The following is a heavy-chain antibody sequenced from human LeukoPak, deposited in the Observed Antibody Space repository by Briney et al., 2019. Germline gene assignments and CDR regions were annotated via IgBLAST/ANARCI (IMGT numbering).Heavy chain of an antibody. Sequence: SGGSLRLSCAASGFTFSSYAMHWVRQAPGKGLEWVAVISYDGSNKYYADSVKGRFTISRDNSKNTLYLQMNSLRAEDTAVYYCAKDDDSSGYYHCALDYWGQGTLVTVSS. CDR3: AKDDDSSGYYHCALDY. J-gene: IGHJ4*02. D-gene: IGHD3-22*01. CDR2: ISYDGSNK. CDR1: GFTFSSYA. V-gene: IGHV3-30*04.